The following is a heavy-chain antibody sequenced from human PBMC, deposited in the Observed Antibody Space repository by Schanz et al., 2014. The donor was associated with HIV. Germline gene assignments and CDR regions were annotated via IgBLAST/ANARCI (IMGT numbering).Heavy chain of an antibody. V-gene: IGHV3-33*01. CDR2: MWSDGSNK. D-gene: IGHD5-18*01. CDR3: ARDLTGYFTMDA. J-gene: IGHJ6*02. CDR1: GFTFRNFG. Sequence: QEQLVESGGGVVQPGKSLRLSCAASGFTFRNFGMHWVRQAPGKGLEWVASMWSDGSNKYYADSVRGRFTISRDNSKDTLYLEMNSLREDDTAVYSCARDLTGYFTMDAWGQGTTVTVYS.